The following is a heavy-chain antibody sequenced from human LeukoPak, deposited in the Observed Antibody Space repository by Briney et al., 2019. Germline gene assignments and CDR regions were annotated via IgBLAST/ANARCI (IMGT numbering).Heavy chain of an antibody. CDR3: ARGTAATAFDY. CDR2: IWYDGSNK. Sequence: PGGSLSLSCAASGFTFSNYGMHWVRQAPGKGLEWVAFIWYDGSNKYYADSVKGRFTISRDNSKNTLSLQLNSLRADDTAVYYCARGTAATAFDYWGQGTLVTVSS. D-gene: IGHD2-15*01. CDR1: GFTFSNYG. J-gene: IGHJ4*02. V-gene: IGHV3-33*01.